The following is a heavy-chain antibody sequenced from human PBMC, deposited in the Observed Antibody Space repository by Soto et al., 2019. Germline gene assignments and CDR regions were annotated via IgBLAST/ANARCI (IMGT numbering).Heavy chain of an antibody. CDR3: ARDVFEDTAMVTIPLWPLGY. D-gene: IGHD5-18*01. CDR2: IIPIFGTA. Sequence: EASVKVSCKASGGTFSSYAISWVRQAPGQGLEWMGGIIPIFGTANYAQKFQGRVTITADESTSTAYMELSSLRSEDTAVYYCARDVFEDTAMVTIPLWPLGYWGQGTLVTVSS. J-gene: IGHJ4*02. V-gene: IGHV1-69*13. CDR1: GGTFSSYA.